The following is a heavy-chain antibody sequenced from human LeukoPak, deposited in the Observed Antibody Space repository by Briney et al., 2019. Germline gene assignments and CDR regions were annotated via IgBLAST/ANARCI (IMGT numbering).Heavy chain of an antibody. CDR3: ARAKYDGSDY. CDR2: IYTSGTT. Sequence: SETLSLTCTVSGGSISSYYWSWIRQPAGKGLEWIGRIYTSGTTNYNPSLKSRITMSVDTSKNQFSLKMRSVTAADTAVYYCARAKYDGSDYWGQGTLVTVSS. CDR1: GGSISSYY. J-gene: IGHJ4*02. V-gene: IGHV4-4*07. D-gene: IGHD3-22*01.